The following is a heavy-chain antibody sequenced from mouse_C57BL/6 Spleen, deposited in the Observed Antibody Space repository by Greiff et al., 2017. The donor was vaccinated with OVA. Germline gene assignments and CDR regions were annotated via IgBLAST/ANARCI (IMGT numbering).Heavy chain of an antibody. V-gene: IGHV1-9*01. CDR3: ARTGYGCCAY. CDR2: ILPGSGST. J-gene: IGHJ3*01. CDR1: GYTFTSYW. Sequence: QVQLQQPGAELVMPGASVKLSCKASGYTFTSYWMHWVKQRPGHGLEWIGEILPGSGSTNYNEKFKGKATFTADTSSNTAYMQLSSLTTEDSAIYYCARTGYGCCAYWGQGTLVTVSA. D-gene: IGHD3-2*02.